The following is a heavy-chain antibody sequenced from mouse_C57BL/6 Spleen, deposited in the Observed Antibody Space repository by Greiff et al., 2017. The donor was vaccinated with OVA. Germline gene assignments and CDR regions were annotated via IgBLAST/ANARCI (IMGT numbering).Heavy chain of an antibody. CDR2: IYPSDSET. V-gene: IGHV1-61*01. D-gene: IGHD4-1*01. J-gene: IGHJ2*01. Sequence: QVQLQQPGAELVRPGSSVKLSCKASGYTFTSYWMDWVKQRPGQGLEWIGNIYPSDSETHYNQKFKDKATLTVDKSSSTAYMQLSSLTSEDSAVYYCARDWDPGYFDYWGQGTTLTVSS. CDR3: ARDWDPGYFDY. CDR1: GYTFTSYW.